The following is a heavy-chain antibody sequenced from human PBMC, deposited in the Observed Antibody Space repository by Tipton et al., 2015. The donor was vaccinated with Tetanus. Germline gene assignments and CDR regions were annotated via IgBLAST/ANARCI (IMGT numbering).Heavy chain of an antibody. CDR3: ARRSTSFYGVDV. CDR1: GYNFNTYW. Sequence: QLVQSGAEVKKAGESLKISCEGSGYNFNTYWIAWVRQMPGKGLEWLGFNYPTDSDTRYNPAFQGQVTFSTDKSINTAYLHWSSLKVSDTAIYYCARRSTSFYGVDVWGQGTTVTVSS. CDR2: NYPTDSDT. J-gene: IGHJ6*02. V-gene: IGHV5-51*03.